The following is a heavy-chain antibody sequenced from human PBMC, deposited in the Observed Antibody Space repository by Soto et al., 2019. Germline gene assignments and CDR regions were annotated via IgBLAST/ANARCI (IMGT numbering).Heavy chain of an antibody. CDR3: GRGVVPGFGGVDDAFDI. CDR2: ISAYNGNT. CDR1: GYTFTSYG. V-gene: IGHV1-18*01. J-gene: IGHJ3*02. D-gene: IGHD3-16*01. Sequence: QVQLVQSGAEVKKPGASVKVSCKASGYTFTSYGISWVRQAPGQGLEWMGWISAYNGNTNYAQKLQGRVTMTTDTSTSTGYMALRSLRSDDTDVYYCGRGVVPGFGGVDDAFDIWGQGTMVTVSS.